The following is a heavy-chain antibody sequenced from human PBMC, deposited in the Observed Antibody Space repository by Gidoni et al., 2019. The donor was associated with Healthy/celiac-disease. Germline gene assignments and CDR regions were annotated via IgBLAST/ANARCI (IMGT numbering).Heavy chain of an antibody. D-gene: IGHD3-3*01. V-gene: IGHV3-23*01. J-gene: IGHJ2*01. CDR1: GFTFSSYA. CDR2: ISGSGGST. CDR3: AKTIAWYFDL. Sequence: EVQLLESGGDLVQPGGSLRLSCAASGFTFSSYAMSWVRQAPGKGLEWVSGISGSGGSTYYADSVKGRFTISRDNSKNTLYVQMNSLRAEDTAVYYCAKTIAWYFDLWGRGTLVTVSS.